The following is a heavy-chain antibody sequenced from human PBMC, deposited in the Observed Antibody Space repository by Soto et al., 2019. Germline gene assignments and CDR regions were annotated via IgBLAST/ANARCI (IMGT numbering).Heavy chain of an antibody. CDR3: ARVQCLSGSCYEEFDY. Sequence: QVQLQESGPGLVKPSQTLSLTCTVSGGSISSGGYYWSWIRQHPGKGLEWIGYIYYSGSTYYNPSLKSRVTISGNTSKNQFSLKLRSVTAADTAVYYCARVQCLSGSCYEEFDYWGQGTLVTVSS. V-gene: IGHV4-31*03. CDR2: IYYSGST. CDR1: GGSISSGGYY. J-gene: IGHJ4*02. D-gene: IGHD2-15*01.